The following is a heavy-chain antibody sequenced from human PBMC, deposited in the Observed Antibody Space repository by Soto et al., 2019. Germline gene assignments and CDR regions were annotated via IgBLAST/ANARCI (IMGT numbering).Heavy chain of an antibody. D-gene: IGHD4-17*01. Sequence: ASETLSLTCTVSGGSISSYYWSWIRQPPGKGLEWIGYIYYSGSTNYNPSLKSRVTISVDTSKNQFSLKPSSVTAADTAVYYCARELDGDYHFDYWGQGTLVTVSS. J-gene: IGHJ4*02. CDR3: ARELDGDYHFDY. V-gene: IGHV4-59*01. CDR1: GGSISSYY. CDR2: IYYSGST.